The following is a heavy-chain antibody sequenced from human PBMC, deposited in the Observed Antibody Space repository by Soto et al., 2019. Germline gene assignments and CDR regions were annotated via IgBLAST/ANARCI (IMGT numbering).Heavy chain of an antibody. D-gene: IGHD1-1*01. V-gene: IGHV3-30-3*01. CDR1: GFTVSTYS. CDR2: MSYDGTTK. Sequence: QVQVMESGGGVVQPGRSLRLSCAASGFTVSTYSMHWVRQAPGKGLECVALMSYDGTTKDYADSVKGRFTISRDNSKNXLXPQMNSLTTEDTAVYYCVRCWGTGDGSTLGYNWFDPWGQGTLVTVSS. J-gene: IGHJ5*02. CDR3: VRCWGTGDGSTLGYNWFDP.